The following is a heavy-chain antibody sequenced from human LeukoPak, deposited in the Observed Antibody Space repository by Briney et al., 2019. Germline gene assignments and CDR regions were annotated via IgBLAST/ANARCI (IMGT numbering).Heavy chain of an antibody. V-gene: IGHV4-39*07. Sequence: SETLSLTCTVSGGSISSSSYYWGWIRQPPGKGLEWIGSIYYSGSTNYNPSLKSRVTISVDTSKNQFSLKLSSVTAADTAVYYCARDLYDGFDPWGQGTLVTVSS. CDR2: IYYSGST. CDR3: ARDLYDGFDP. D-gene: IGHD3-16*01. CDR1: GGSISSSSYY. J-gene: IGHJ5*02.